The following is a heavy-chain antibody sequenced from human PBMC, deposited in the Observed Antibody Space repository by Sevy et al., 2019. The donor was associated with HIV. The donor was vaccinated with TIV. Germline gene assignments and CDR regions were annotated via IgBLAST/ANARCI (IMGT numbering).Heavy chain of an antibody. CDR2: ISAYNGNT. CDR1: GYTFTSYG. CDR3: ARDRGYCTNSVCYTMYYFDY. J-gene: IGHJ4*02. D-gene: IGHD2-8*01. V-gene: IGHV1-18*01. Sequence: ASVKVSCKDSGYTFTSYGISWVRQAPGQGLEWMGWISAYNGNTNYAQMLQGRVTMTTDTSTSTAYMELRSLRSDDTAVYYCARDRGYCTNSVCYTMYYFDYWGQGTLVTVSS.